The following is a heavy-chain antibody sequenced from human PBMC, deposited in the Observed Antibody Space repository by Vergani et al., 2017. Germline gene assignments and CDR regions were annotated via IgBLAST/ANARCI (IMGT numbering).Heavy chain of an antibody. CDR3: ARATHYYDSSGPTYYFDY. J-gene: IGHJ4*02. CDR1: GGSISSYY. Sequence: QVQLQESGPGLVKPSETLSLTCTVSGGSISSYYWSWIRQPPGKGLEWIGYIYYMGSTNYNPSLKSRFTISVDTSKNQFSLKLSSVTAADTAVYYCARATHYYDSSGPTYYFDYWGQGTLVTVSS. V-gene: IGHV4-59*01. D-gene: IGHD3-22*01. CDR2: IYYMGST.